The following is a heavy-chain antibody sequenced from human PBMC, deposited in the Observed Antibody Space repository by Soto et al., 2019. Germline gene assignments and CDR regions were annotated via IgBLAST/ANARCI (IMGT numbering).Heavy chain of an antibody. CDR3: ATATSSWYESYYYYGMDV. J-gene: IGHJ6*02. CDR1: GYTFTGYY. CDR2: INPNSGGT. D-gene: IGHD6-13*01. V-gene: IGHV1-2*04. Sequence: ASVKVSCKASGYTFTGYYMHWVRHAPGQGLEWMGWINPNSGGTNYAQKFQGWVTMTRDTSISTAYMELSRLRSDDTAVYYCATATSSWYESYYYYGMDVWGQGTTVTVSS.